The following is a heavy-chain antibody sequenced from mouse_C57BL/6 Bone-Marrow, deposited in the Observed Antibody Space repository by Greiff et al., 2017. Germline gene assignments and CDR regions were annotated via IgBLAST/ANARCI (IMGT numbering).Heavy chain of an antibody. CDR2: IDPSDSYT. CDR1: GYTFTSYW. D-gene: IGHD1-1*01. Sequence: QVQLQQPGAELVMPGASVKLSCKASGYTFTSYWMHWVKQRPGQGLEWIGEIDPSDSYTNYNQKFKGKSTLTVDKSSSTAYMQLSSLTSEDSAVYYCALSTVVDYDAMDYWGQGTAVTVSS. CDR3: ALSTVVDYDAMDY. V-gene: IGHV1-69*01. J-gene: IGHJ4*01.